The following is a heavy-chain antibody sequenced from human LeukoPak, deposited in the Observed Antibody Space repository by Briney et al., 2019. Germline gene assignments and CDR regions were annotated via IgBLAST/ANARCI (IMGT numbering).Heavy chain of an antibody. J-gene: IGHJ3*02. Sequence: EASVKVSCKASGYTFTGYYMHWVRQAPGQGLEWMGWINPNSGGTNYAQKFQGRVTMTRDTSISTAYMELSRLRSDDTAVYYCARAGQLAVDAFDIWGQGTKVTVSS. CDR1: GYTFTGYY. CDR3: ARAGQLAVDAFDI. CDR2: INPNSGGT. V-gene: IGHV1-2*02. D-gene: IGHD6-13*01.